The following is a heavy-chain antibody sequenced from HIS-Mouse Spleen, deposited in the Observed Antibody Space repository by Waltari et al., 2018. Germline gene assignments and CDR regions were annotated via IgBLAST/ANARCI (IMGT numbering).Heavy chain of an antibody. CDR1: GGSISSSSYY. J-gene: IGHJ4*02. CDR3: AREDVLVGATTRFSYYFDY. V-gene: IGHV4-39*07. Sequence: QLQLQESGPGLVKPSETLSLTCTVSGGSISSSSYYWGWIRQPPGKGLEWIGSIYYSGSTYYNPSLKSRVTISVDTSKNQFSLKLSSVTAADTAVYYCAREDVLVGATTRFSYYFDYWGQGTLVTVSS. CDR2: IYYSGST. D-gene: IGHD1-26*01.